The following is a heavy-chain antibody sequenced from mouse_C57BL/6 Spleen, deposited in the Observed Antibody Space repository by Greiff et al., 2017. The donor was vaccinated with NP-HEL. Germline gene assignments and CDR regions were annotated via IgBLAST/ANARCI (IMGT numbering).Heavy chain of an antibody. V-gene: IGHV1-81*01. CDR3: ARSTMVTTYGYFDV. CDR2: IYPRSGNT. CDR1: GYTFTSYG. D-gene: IGHD2-1*01. J-gene: IGHJ1*03. Sequence: VQLQQSGAELARPGASVKLSCKASGYTFTSYGISWVKQRTGQGLEWIGEIYPRSGNTYYNEKFKGKATLTAEKSSSTAYMELRSLTSEDSAVYFCARSTMVTTYGYFDVWGTGTTVTVSS.